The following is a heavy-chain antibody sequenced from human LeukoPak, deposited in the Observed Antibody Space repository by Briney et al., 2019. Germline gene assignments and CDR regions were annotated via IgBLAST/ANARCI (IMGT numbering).Heavy chain of an antibody. V-gene: IGHV3-20*04. CDR1: GFTFDDYG. D-gene: IGHD6-13*01. J-gene: IGHJ4*02. CDR3: ARGTLKAAATDFDY. CDR2: INWNGGST. Sequence: RPGGSLRLSCAASGFTFDDYGMSWVRQAPGKGLEWVSGINWNGGSTGYADSVKGRFTISRDNAKNSLYLQMNSLRAEDTALYYCARGTLKAAATDFDYWGQGTLVTVSS.